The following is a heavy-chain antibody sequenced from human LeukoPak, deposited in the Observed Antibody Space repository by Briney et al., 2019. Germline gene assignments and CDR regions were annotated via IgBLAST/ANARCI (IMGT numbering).Heavy chain of an antibody. Sequence: PGGSLRLSCAASGFTFRSDGMHWVRQAPGKGLEWVAVIWYDGINKYYADSVKGRFTISRDNSKNTLYLQMNSLRADDTAVYYCAKSAVRPPTLIDYWGRGTLVTVSS. J-gene: IGHJ4*02. CDR1: GFTFRSDG. V-gene: IGHV3-33*06. CDR2: IWYDGINK. D-gene: IGHD4-17*01. CDR3: AKSAVRPPTLIDY.